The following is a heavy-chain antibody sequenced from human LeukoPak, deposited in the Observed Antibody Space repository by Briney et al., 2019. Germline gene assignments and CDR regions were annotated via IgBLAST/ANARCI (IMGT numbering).Heavy chain of an antibody. CDR2: IYSGGST. V-gene: IGHV3-53*01. Sequence: PGGSLRLSCAASGFTVSSNYMSWVRQAPGKGLEGVSVIYSGGSTYYADSVKGRFTISRDNSKNTLYLQMNSLRAEDTAVYYCATSVVAARRGRGYYGMDVWGQGTTVTVSS. D-gene: IGHD2-15*01. CDR3: ATSVVAARRGRGYYGMDV. J-gene: IGHJ6*02. CDR1: GFTVSSNY.